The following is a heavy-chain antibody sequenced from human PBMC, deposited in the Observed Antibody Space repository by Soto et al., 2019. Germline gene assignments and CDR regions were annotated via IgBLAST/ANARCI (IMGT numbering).Heavy chain of an antibody. Sequence: ASVKVSCKASGYTFTSYGISWVRQAPGQGLEWMGWISAYNGNTNYAQKLQGRVTMTTDTSTSTAYMELRSLRSDDTAVYYCAREPRSYCYYDVGYYYYGMDVWGQGTTVTVSS. D-gene: IGHD1-26*01. CDR1: GYTFTSYG. CDR2: ISAYNGNT. V-gene: IGHV1-18*01. CDR3: AREPRSYCYYDVGYYYYGMDV. J-gene: IGHJ6*02.